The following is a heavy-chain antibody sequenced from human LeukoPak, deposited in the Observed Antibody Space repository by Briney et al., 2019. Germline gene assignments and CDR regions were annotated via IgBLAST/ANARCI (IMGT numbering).Heavy chain of an antibody. J-gene: IGHJ4*03. CDR2: VNHRGDT. D-gene: IGHD1-1*01. CDR3: ARGPTISETGYFDY. V-gene: IGHV4-34*01. Sequence: SGTPSLTRAVYGGSFSAFFWSWIRQSPGKGLQWVAEVNHRGDTNYNPSVKGRVTISVDTSKNQFSLKVTSLTAADTAVYYCARGPTISETGYFDYWGQGTLVTVSS. CDR1: GGSFSAFF.